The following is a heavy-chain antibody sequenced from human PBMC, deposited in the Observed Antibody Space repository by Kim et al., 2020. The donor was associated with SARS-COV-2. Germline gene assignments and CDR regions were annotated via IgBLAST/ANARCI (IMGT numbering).Heavy chain of an antibody. CDR2: INHSGST. V-gene: IGHV4-34*01. Sequence: SETLSLTCAVYGGSFSGYYWSWIRQPPGKGLEWIGEINHSGSTNYNPSLKSRVTISVDTSKNQFSLKLSSVTAADTAVYYCARGYYYDSSGYYYFFDYWG. J-gene: IGHJ4*01. CDR1: GGSFSGYY. D-gene: IGHD3-22*01. CDR3: ARGYYYDSSGYYYFFDY.